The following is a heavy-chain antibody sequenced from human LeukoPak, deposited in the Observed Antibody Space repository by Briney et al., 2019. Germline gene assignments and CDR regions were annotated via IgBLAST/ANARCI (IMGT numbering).Heavy chain of an antibody. D-gene: IGHD2-2*01. CDR3: ASSTKTDY. CDR2: IKSNADGGTA. V-gene: IGHV3-15*01. J-gene: IGHJ4*02. CDR1: GFTFNNAW. Sequence: GGSLRLSCAASGFTFNNAWMTWVRQAPGKGLEWVGRIKSNADGGTADYAAPVKGRFTISRHDSENTLYLHMNSLKTEDTAVYYCASSTKTDYWGQGTLVTVPS.